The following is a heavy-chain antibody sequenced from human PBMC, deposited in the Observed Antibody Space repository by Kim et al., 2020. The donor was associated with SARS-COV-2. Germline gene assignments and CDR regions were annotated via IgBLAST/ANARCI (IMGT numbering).Heavy chain of an antibody. CDR3: ARDILTMVRGVISNGMDV. Sequence: LRLSCTVSGGSISSGGYYWSWIRQHPGKGLEWIGYIYYSGSTYYNPSLKSRVTISVDTSKNQFSLKLSSVTAADTAVYYCARDILTMVRGVISNGMDVWGQGTTVTVSS. V-gene: IGHV4-31*03. CDR2: IYYSGST. D-gene: IGHD3-10*01. J-gene: IGHJ6*02. CDR1: GGSISSGGYY.